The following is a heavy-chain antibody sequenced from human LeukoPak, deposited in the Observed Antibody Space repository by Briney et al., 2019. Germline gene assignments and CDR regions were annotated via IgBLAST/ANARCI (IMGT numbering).Heavy chain of an antibody. CDR2: ISSSSSYI. Sequence: GGSLRLSCAASGFTFSSYSMNWVRQAPGKGLEWVSSISSSSSYIYYADSVKGRFTISRDNAKNTLYLQMNSLRAEDTAVYYCAKGSGSYYFDYWGQGTLVTVSS. D-gene: IGHD3-10*01. CDR1: GFTFSSYS. V-gene: IGHV3-21*01. J-gene: IGHJ4*02. CDR3: AKGSGSYYFDY.